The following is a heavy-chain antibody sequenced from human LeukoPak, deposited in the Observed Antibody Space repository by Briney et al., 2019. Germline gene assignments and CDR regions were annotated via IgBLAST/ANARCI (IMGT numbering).Heavy chain of an antibody. J-gene: IGHJ4*02. V-gene: IGHV3-30*04. CDR2: ISYDGSNK. CDR1: GFTFSSYA. CDR3: ARDGTTVTTSTFDY. Sequence: PGGSLRLSCAASGFTFSSYAMHWVRQAPGKGLEWVAVISYDGSNKYYADSAKGRFTISRDNSKNSLYLQMNSLRAEDTAVYYCARDGTTVTTSTFDYWGQGTLVTVSS. D-gene: IGHD4-17*01.